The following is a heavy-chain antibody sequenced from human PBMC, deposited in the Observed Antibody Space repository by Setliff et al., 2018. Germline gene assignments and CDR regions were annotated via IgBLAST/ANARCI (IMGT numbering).Heavy chain of an antibody. V-gene: IGHV4-61*05. D-gene: IGHD6-19*01. CDR3: VRTDYSDGRYSMDV. CDR2: INHSGNT. Sequence: SETLSLTCVVSGVSISSASYYWSWIRQPPGKGLEWIGEINHSGNTNYNPSLKSRVTISVDKSTNQFSLKLNSVTAADTAVYYYVRTDYSDGRYSMDVWGKGTTVTVSS. J-gene: IGHJ6*03. CDR1: GVSISSASYY.